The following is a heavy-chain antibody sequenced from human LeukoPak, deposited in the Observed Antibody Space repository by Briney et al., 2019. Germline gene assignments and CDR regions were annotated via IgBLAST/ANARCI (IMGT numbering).Heavy chain of an antibody. CDR3: ARDYRRGIDY. V-gene: IGHV4-59*01. Sequence: SETLSLTCTVSGGSISSYYWSWIRQPPGKGLEWIGYIYYSGSTNYNPSLKSRVTISVDTSKNQFSLKLSSVTAADTAVYYCARDYRRGIDYWGQGTLVTVSS. CDR2: IYYSGST. CDR1: GGSISSYY. J-gene: IGHJ4*02. D-gene: IGHD1-1*01.